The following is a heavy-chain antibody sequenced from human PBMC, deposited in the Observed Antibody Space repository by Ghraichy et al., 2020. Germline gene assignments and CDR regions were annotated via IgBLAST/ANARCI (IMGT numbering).Heavy chain of an antibody. CDR2: IKYDGSAE. CDR1: GFAYNSYW. J-gene: IGHJ4*02. V-gene: IGHV3-7*01. CDR3: ARGWGRFDY. D-gene: IGHD2-21*02. Sequence: GESLNISCAASGFAYNSYWMNWVRQAPGKGLEWVAYIKYDGSAEYCVDSVKGRFAISRDNAKNSLFLQMNSLRAEDTAVYYCARGWGRFDYWGQGTLVTVSS.